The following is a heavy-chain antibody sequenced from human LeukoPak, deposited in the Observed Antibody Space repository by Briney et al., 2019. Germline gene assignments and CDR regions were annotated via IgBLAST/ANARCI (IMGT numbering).Heavy chain of an antibody. J-gene: IGHJ3*02. CDR1: GYTFTSYD. CDR3: ARGHGMYQLLYRAFDI. Sequence: ASVKVSCKASGYTFTSYDINWLRQAAGQGLDWMGWMNPNSGNTGYAQKFQGRVTITRNTSISTAYMELSSLRSEDTAVYYCARGHGMYQLLYRAFDIWGQGTMVTVSS. D-gene: IGHD2-2*02. V-gene: IGHV1-8*03. CDR2: MNPNSGNT.